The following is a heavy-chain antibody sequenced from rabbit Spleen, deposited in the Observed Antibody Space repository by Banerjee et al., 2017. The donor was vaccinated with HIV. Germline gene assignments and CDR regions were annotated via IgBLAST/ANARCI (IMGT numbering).Heavy chain of an antibody. V-gene: IGHV1S40*01. CDR2: INAITGKA. CDR3: ARETDSGWGVVSFYFNL. Sequence: QSLEESGGDLVKPGASLTLTCTASGFSFSSRYYMCWVRQAPGKGLEWIACINAITGKAVYASWAKGRFTFSKTSSTTVTLQVTSLTAADTATYFCARETDSGWGVVSFYFNLWGQGTLVTVS. D-gene: IGHD4-1*01. J-gene: IGHJ4*01. CDR1: GFSFSSRYY.